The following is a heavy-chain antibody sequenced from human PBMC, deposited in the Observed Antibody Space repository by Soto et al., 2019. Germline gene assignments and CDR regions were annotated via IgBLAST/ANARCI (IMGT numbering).Heavy chain of an antibody. CDR3: ARVPGQVLLTRDWFDP. V-gene: IGHV1-2*02. CDR2: INPNSGGT. J-gene: IGHJ5*02. CDR1: GYTFTGYY. D-gene: IGHD6-19*01. Sequence: QVQLVQSGAEVKKPGASVKVSCKASGYTFTGYYMHWVRQAPGQGLEWMGWINPNSGGTNYAQNVQGKDTTTTDTSTSTACMELRSLRYDDTAVYYCARVPGQVLLTRDWFDPWGQGTLVTVSS.